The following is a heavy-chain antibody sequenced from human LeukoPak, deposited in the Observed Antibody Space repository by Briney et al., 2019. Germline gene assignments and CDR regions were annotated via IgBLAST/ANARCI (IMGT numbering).Heavy chain of an antibody. D-gene: IGHD3-10*01. V-gene: IGHV3-30*02. CDR2: LQYDENEI. CDR3: VSEERAVKDS. J-gene: IGHJ4*02. Sequence: PGGSLRLSCAASGLAFSRSGMHWIRQAPGKGLEWVAFLQYDENEIYYAESVKGRFTIFRDNSKNTLYLQMSSLRSDDTAVYYCVSEERAVKDSWGQGTLVSVSS. CDR1: GLAFSRSG.